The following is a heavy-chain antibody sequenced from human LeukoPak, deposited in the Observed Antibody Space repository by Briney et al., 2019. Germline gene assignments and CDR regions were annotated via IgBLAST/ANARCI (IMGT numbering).Heavy chain of an antibody. CDR1: GLTFSSYS. J-gene: IGHJ4*02. CDR3: ARASIRFLEWLLSYFDY. D-gene: IGHD3-3*01. Sequence: PGGSLRLSCAASGLTFSSYSMNWVRQAPGKGLEWVSYISSSSSTIYYADSVEGRFTISRDNAKNSLYLQMNSLRAEDTAVYYCARASIRFLEWLLSYFDYWGQGTLVTVSS. V-gene: IGHV3-48*01. CDR2: ISSSSSTI.